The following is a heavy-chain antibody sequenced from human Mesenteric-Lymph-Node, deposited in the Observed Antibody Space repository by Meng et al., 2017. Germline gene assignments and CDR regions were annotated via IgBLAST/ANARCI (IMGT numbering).Heavy chain of an antibody. CDR1: GYTFTSYD. CDR2: MNPNSGNT. Sequence: ASVKVSCKASGYTFTSYDINWVRQATGQGLEWMGWMNPNSGNTGYAQKFQGRVTITRNTSISTAYMELSSLRSEDTAVYYCARGPTSLWFPPYYYGMEVWGQGTMVTVSS. J-gene: IGHJ6*02. CDR3: ARGPTSLWFPPYYYGMEV. V-gene: IGHV1-8*01. D-gene: IGHD3-10*01.